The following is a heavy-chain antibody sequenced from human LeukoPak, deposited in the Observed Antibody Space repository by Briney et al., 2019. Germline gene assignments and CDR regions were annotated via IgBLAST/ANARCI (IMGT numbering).Heavy chain of an antibody. CDR3: AKDSVGDCSGGSRFSSLSYLEY. CDR1: GFTFSNHA. J-gene: IGHJ4*02. Sequence: GGSLRLSCVVSGFTFSNHAMHWVRQAPGKGLEWVAVTSYDGTYNYYADSVKGRFTISRDNSKNTLYLQMNSLRPADTGVYYCAKDSVGDCSGGSRFSSLSYLEYWGQGTLVTVSS. CDR2: TSYDGTYN. D-gene: IGHD2-15*01. V-gene: IGHV3-30*18.